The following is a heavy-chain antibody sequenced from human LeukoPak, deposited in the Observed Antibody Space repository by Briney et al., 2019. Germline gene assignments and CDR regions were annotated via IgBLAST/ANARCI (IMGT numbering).Heavy chain of an antibody. CDR2: IYPGDSGT. CDR1: GYIFTSYW. D-gene: IGHD6-19*01. J-gene: IGHJ5*02. CDR3: ARAAGLGSGWYELRGWFDP. V-gene: IGHV5-51*01. Sequence: GESLEISCKGSGYIFTSYWIGWVRQVPGKGLEWMGIIYPGDSGTRYSPSFQGQVSISADKSSSTAYLQWSSLKASDTAIYYCARAAGLGSGWYELRGWFDPWGQGTLVTVSS.